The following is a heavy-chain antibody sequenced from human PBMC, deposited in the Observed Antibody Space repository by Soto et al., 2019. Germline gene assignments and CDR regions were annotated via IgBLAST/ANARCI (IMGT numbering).Heavy chain of an antibody. J-gene: IGHJ6*02. D-gene: IGHD3-3*01. CDR1: GFSLSDYA. CDR3: ARIKLVEWFFINVDVYDMDV. V-gene: IGHV3-48*02. Sequence: PVGSLRHSCVASGFSLSDYAVNWVRQAPGKGLEWVSFISSDSRTIYYADSVEGRFTVSRDNARNSVSLQMDSLRDEDAAVYYCARIKLVEWFFINVDVYDMDVWGQGTPVTVSS. CDR2: ISSDSRTI.